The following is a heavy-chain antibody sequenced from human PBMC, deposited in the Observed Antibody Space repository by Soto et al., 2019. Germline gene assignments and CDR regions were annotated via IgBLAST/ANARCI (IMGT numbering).Heavy chain of an antibody. CDR3: AKDVIIDYGDYGGPISYFDY. J-gene: IGHJ4*02. D-gene: IGHD4-17*01. CDR2: ISGSGGST. Sequence: GGSLRLSCAASGFTFSSYAMSWVRQAPGKGLEWVSAISGSGGSTYYADSVKGRFTISRDNSKNTLYLQMNSLRAEDTAVYYCAKDVIIDYGDYGGPISYFDYWGQGTLVTVSS. V-gene: IGHV3-23*01. CDR1: GFTFSSYA.